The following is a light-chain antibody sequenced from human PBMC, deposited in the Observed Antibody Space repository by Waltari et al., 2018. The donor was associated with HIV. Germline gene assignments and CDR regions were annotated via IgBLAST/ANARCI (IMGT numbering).Light chain of an antibody. CDR1: QSVLYSSNNKNY. J-gene: IGKJ2*01. Sequence: DIVMTQSPESLAVSLGERATINCKSSQSVLYSSNNKNYLAWYQQKPGQPPKLLIYWASTRESGVPDRFSGSGSGTDFTLTISSLQTEDVAVYYCQQYYSNSYT. V-gene: IGKV4-1*01. CDR3: QQYYSNSYT. CDR2: WAS.